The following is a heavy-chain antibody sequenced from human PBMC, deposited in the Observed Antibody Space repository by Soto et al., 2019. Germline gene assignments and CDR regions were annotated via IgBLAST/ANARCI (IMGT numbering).Heavy chain of an antibody. CDR2: ITSSSRDT. V-gene: IGHV3-21*01. Sequence: LRLSCAASGFPFSTYNMNWVRQAPGKGLEWVSSITSSSRDTYYADSVKGRFTISRDNAKNSLYLHMSSLRAEDTAVYYCARPYSGSYSFDYWGQGTLVTVSS. D-gene: IGHD1-26*01. J-gene: IGHJ4*02. CDR3: ARPYSGSYSFDY. CDR1: GFPFSTYN.